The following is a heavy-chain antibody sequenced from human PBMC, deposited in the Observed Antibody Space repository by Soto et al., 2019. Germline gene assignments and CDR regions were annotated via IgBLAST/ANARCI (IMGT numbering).Heavy chain of an antibody. CDR2: ISYDGSNK. D-gene: IGHD6-19*01. Sequence: GGSLRLSCAASGFTFSSYGMHWVRQAPGKGLEWVAVISYDGSNKYYADSVKGRFTISRDNSKNTLYLQMNSLRAEDTAVYYCAKDEGSGWYGYWGQGTLVTVSS. CDR1: GFTFSSYG. CDR3: AKDEGSGWYGY. J-gene: IGHJ4*02. V-gene: IGHV3-30*18.